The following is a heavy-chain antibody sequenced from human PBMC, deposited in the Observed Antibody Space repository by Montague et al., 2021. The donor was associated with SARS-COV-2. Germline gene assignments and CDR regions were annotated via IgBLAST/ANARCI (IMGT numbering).Heavy chain of an antibody. CDR2: ISHGGTT. CDR3: GRGRKVVPWFRYYDMDV. V-gene: IGHV4-34*01. J-gene: IGHJ6*02. D-gene: IGHD1-14*01. Sequence: SETLSLTCAVYDGSFSGYYWSWIRQPPGKGLEWIGEISHGGTTNXNPSLKSRATISLDKSKGQFSLKLTSVTAADTAIYYCGRGRKVVPWFRYYDMDVWGQGTTVTVSS. CDR1: DGSFSGYY.